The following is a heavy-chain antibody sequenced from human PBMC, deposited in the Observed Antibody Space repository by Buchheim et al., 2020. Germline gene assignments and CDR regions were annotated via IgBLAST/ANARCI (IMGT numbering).Heavy chain of an antibody. CDR1: GFTFSSYA. CDR3: AKDRTNGDGVFDY. CDR2: ISNSGAST. V-gene: IGHV3-23*01. J-gene: IGHJ4*02. D-gene: IGHD4-17*01. Sequence: EVQLLQSGGGLVQPGGSLRLSCVVSGFTFSSYAMSWVRQAPGKGLEWVSAISNSGASTYYADSVKGRFTISRDNSKNTLYLQVDSLRAEDTAVYYCAKDRTNGDGVFDYWGQGTL.